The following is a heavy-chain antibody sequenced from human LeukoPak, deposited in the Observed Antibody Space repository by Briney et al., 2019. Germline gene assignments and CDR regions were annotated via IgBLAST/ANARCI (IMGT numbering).Heavy chain of an antibody. CDR3: ANVGGDVDY. D-gene: IGHD2-21*01. V-gene: IGHV3-7*01. CDR2: IKQDGSET. Sequence: GGSLRLSCAVSGFTFSSYWMSWVRQAPGKGLEWVANIKQDGSETYYVDSVKGRFTISRDNAKNSLYLQMNSLRAEDTAVYCCANVGGDVDYWGQGALVTVSS. J-gene: IGHJ4*02. CDR1: GFTFSSYW.